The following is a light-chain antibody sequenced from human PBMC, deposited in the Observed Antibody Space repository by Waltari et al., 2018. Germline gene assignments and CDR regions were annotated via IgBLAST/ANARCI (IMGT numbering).Light chain of an antibody. CDR1: SDINVGHFN. V-gene: IGLV5-37*01. CDR3: MFWPNNVWV. J-gene: IGLJ3*02. Sequence: QPVLTQPPSSSASPGESARLTCTFPSDINVGHFNIYWYQQKPGSPPRFPLYYNSHSEKSQGSGDPSRFSVSKAASANAVIFLLSGLQSEDEADYYCMFWPNNVWVFGGGTKLTVL. CDR2: YNSHSEK.